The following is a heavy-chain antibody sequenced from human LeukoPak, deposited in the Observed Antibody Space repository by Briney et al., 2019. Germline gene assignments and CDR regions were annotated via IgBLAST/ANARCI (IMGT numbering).Heavy chain of an antibody. D-gene: IGHD1-1*01. V-gene: IGHV3-9*01. CDR2: ISWNSGSI. CDR3: AKGRNGYYYYGMDV. CDR1: GFTFDDYA. Sequence: GGSLRLSCAASGFTFDDYAMHWVRQAPGKGLEWVSGISWNSGSIGYADSVKGRFTISRDNAKNSLYLQMNSLRAEDTASYYCAKGRNGYYYYGMDVWGQGTTVTVSS. J-gene: IGHJ6*02.